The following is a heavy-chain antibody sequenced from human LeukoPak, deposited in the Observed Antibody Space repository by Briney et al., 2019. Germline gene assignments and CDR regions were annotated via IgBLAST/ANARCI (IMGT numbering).Heavy chain of an antibody. CDR1: GGTISSYY. D-gene: IGHD3-3*01. CDR2: IYYSGST. V-gene: IGHV4-59*01. Sequence: SETLSLTCTVSGGTISSYYWNWIRQPPGKGLEWIGYIYYSGSTNYNPSLKSRVTISVDTSKHQFSLKLTSVTAADTAVYYCARGVPEYYDFWSGYFYYFDYWGQGTLVTVSS. J-gene: IGHJ4*02. CDR3: ARGVPEYYDFWSGYFYYFDY.